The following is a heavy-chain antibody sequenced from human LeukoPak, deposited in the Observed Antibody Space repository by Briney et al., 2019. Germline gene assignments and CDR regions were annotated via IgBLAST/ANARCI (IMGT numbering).Heavy chain of an antibody. D-gene: IGHD3-22*01. CDR2: IYSGGST. V-gene: IGHV3-53*01. CDR1: GFTVSSNY. Sequence: GGSLRLSCAASGFTVSSNYMSWVRQAPGKGLEWVSVIYSGGSTYYADSVKGRFTISRDNSKNTLYLQMNSLRAEDTAVYYCARGLYYFDTSGYLYYWSQGTLVTVSS. CDR3: ARGLYYFDTSGYLYY. J-gene: IGHJ4*02.